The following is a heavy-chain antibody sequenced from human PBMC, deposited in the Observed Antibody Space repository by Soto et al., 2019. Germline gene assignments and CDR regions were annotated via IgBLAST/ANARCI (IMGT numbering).Heavy chain of an antibody. CDR3: AILEGGDYVGLNWFDP. CDR2: FDPEDGET. CDR1: GYTFSKLS. D-gene: IGHD4-17*01. V-gene: IGHV1-24*01. Sequence: QVQLVQSGAEVKKPGASVKVSCKVSGYTFSKLSMHWVRQAPGKGLEWMGGFDPEDGETIHAQKFQGRVTMTEDTSTNTAYMELSSLRSEDTAVYYCAILEGGDYVGLNWFDPWGQGTLVTVSS. J-gene: IGHJ5*02.